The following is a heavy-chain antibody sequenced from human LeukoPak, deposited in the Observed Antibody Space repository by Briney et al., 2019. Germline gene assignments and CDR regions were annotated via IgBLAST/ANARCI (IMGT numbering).Heavy chain of an antibody. V-gene: IGHV3-23*01. D-gene: IGHD5-24*01. Sequence: PGGSLRLSCAASGFTFSSYGMSWVRQAPGKGLEWVSAISGSGGSTYYADSVKGRFTISRDNSKNTLYLQMNSLGAEDTAVYYCAKVLMATLSNFDYWGQGTLVTVSS. CDR1: GFTFSSYG. CDR3: AKVLMATLSNFDY. CDR2: ISGSGGST. J-gene: IGHJ4*02.